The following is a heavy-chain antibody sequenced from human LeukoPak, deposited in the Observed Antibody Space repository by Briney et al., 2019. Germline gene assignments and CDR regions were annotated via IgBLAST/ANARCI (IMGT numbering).Heavy chain of an antibody. CDR3: AARDNGYYYGMDV. J-gene: IGHJ6*04. D-gene: IGHD1-1*01. V-gene: IGHV3-66*01. CDR2: IYSGGST. CDR1: GITVSSNY. Sequence: PGGSLRLSCAASGITVSSNYMSWVRQAPGKGLEWVSIIYSGGSTYYTDSVKGRFTISRDYSKNTLNLQMNSLRAEDTAVYYCAARDNGYYYGMDVWGKGTTVIVSS.